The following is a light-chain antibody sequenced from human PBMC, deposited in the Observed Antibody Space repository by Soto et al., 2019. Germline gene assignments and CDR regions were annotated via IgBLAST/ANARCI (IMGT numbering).Light chain of an antibody. CDR1: QNINNW. J-gene: IGKJ1*01. CDR2: DAS. CDR3: QHTRT. V-gene: IGKV1-5*01. Sequence: DFQMTQSPSTLSASVGDRVTITCRASQNINNWVAWYQQKPGKAPKFLIYDASTLQRGVPSRFSGSGFGTEFSLTISSLQPDDFGSYYCQHTRTFSQGTKVEIK.